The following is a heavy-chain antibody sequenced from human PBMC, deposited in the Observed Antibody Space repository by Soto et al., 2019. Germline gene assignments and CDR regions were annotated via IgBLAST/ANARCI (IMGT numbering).Heavy chain of an antibody. CDR2: ISAHNGNT. CDR1: GYAFTTYG. CDR3: ARGRYGDY. Sequence: QVHLVQSGAEVKKPGASVKVSCKGSGYAFTTYGITWVRQAPGQGIEWMGWISAHNGNTNYAQKLQGRVTVTRDTATSPASMELRTLRSDDTAVYSCARGRYGDYWGQEALVTVSS. D-gene: IGHD1-1*01. V-gene: IGHV1-18*01. J-gene: IGHJ4*02.